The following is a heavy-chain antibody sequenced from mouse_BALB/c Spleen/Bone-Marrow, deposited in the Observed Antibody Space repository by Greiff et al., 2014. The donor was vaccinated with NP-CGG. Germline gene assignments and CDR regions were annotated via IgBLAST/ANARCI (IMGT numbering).Heavy chain of an antibody. J-gene: IGHJ3*01. Sequence: QVQLQQSGAELVRPGASVKLSCKTSGYIFTSYSIHWVKQRHGQGLEWIARIYPGTGSTNYNQKFKGKATLTADKSSNTAYMQLSSLKSEDSAVYVCSSPKIGNSFAYWGQGTLVTVSA. D-gene: IGHD1-3*01. CDR2: IYPGTGST. CDR1: GYIFTSYS. CDR3: SSPKIGNSFAY. V-gene: IGHV1-76*01.